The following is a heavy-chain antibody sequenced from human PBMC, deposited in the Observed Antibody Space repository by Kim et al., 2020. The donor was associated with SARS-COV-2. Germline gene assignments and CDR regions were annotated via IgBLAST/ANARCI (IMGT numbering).Heavy chain of an antibody. J-gene: IGHJ4*01. Sequence: GGSLRLSCTASGFTFSSHAISWVRQTPGKGLQWVSAICGSGDYTYYADSVKGRFTISRDNSKNMLFLQMNSLAAEDTGLYYWAGGPQYSYYTNGYCDHWG. V-gene: IGHV3-23*01. CDR3: AGGPQYSYYTNGYCDH. D-gene: IGHD2-8*01. CDR2: ICGSGDYT. CDR1: GFTFSSHA.